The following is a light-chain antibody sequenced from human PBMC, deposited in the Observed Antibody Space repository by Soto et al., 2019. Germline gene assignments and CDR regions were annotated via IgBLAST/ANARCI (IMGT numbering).Light chain of an antibody. Sequence: DVVMPQTPLSLSVAPGPPASISCKSSPSLLHITGETFLFWYLQKPGQSPQLLIYEVSTRVSGVPGRFSGSGSETDCTLKISRVETDDVGIDYCMQSRQLPPTFGQGTRLGIE. CDR2: EVS. V-gene: IGKV2D-29*02. CDR3: MQSRQLPPT. J-gene: IGKJ5*01. CDR1: PSLLHITGETF.